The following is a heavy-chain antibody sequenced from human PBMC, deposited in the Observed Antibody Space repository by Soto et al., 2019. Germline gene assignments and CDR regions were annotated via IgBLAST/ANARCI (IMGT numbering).Heavy chain of an antibody. Sequence: GGSLRLSCAASGFTFSSYGMHWVRQAPGKGLEWVAVISYDGSNKYYADSVKGRFTISRDNSKNTLCLQMNSLRAEDTAVYYCTRDIVVVPAAMEPYYYYYMDVWGKGTTVTVSS. CDR1: GFTFSSYG. D-gene: IGHD2-2*01. J-gene: IGHJ6*03. CDR3: TRDIVVVPAAMEPYYYYYMDV. CDR2: ISYDGSNK. V-gene: IGHV3-30*03.